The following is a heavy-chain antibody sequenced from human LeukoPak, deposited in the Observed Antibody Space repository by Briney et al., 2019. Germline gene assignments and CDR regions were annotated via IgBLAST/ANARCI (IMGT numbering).Heavy chain of an antibody. J-gene: IGHJ4*02. V-gene: IGHV4-39*07. Sequence: SETLSLTCNVSGGSISSSGYSWDWIRQPPGKGLEWIGTLLYSGTTYYIPSLKSRVTISLDTSKKQVSLKLSSVTAADTAVYYCARGPPGELFPRFDYWGQGTLVTVPS. CDR1: GGSISSSGYS. CDR3: ARGPPGELFPRFDY. CDR2: LLYSGTT. D-gene: IGHD3-10*01.